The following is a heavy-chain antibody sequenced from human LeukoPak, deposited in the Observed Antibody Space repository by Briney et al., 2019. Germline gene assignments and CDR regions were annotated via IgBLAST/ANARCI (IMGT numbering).Heavy chain of an antibody. CDR3: AKAREPGIVGATAFDY. CDR2: ISGSNSPT. V-gene: IGHV3-23*01. Sequence: GGSLRLSCAASGFTFSSYAMNWVRQAPGKGLEWVSYISGSNSPTYYADSVKGRFTISRDNSKNTLYLQMNSLRAEDTAVYYCAKAREPGIVGATAFDYWGQGTLVTVSS. D-gene: IGHD1-26*01. J-gene: IGHJ4*02. CDR1: GFTFSSYA.